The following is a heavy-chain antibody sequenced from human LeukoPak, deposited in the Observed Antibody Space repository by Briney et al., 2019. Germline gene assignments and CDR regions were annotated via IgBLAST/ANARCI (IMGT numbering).Heavy chain of an antibody. CDR3: ARDRNYYDTALGY. V-gene: IGHV4-61*01. CDR1: GGSVSSGSYY. Sequence: SETLSLTCTVSGGSVSSGSYYWSWIRQPPGKGLEWIGYIFYSGSTNYNPSLKSRVTISLDTSKNQFSLNLSSVTAADTAVYYCARDRNYYDTALGYWGQGTLVTVSS. D-gene: IGHD3-22*01. CDR2: IFYSGST. J-gene: IGHJ4*02.